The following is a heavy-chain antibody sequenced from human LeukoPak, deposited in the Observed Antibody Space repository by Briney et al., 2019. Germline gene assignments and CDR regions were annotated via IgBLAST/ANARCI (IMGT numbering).Heavy chain of an antibody. J-gene: IGHJ4*02. CDR2: IIPIFGTA. Sequence: SVKVSCTASGGTFSSYAIIWVRQAPGQGLEWMGGIIPIFGTANYAQKFQGRVTITTDESTSTAYMELSTLRSEDTGVYYCARYSYGYGTLDYWGQGTLVTVSS. V-gene: IGHV1-69*05. CDR3: ARYSYGYGTLDY. CDR1: GGTFSSYA. D-gene: IGHD5-18*01.